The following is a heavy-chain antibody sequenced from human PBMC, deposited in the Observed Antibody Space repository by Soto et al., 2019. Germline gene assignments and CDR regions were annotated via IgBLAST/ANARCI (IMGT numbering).Heavy chain of an antibody. CDR2: IIPIFGTA. Sequence: SVKVSCKASGGTFSSYAISWVRQAPGQGLEWMGGIIPIFGTANYTQKFQGRVTITADESTSTAYMELSSLRSEDTAVYYCARERRYYYDSSGYYFDYWGQGTLVTVSS. CDR1: GGTFSSYA. D-gene: IGHD3-22*01. J-gene: IGHJ4*02. V-gene: IGHV1-69*13. CDR3: ARERRYYYDSSGYYFDY.